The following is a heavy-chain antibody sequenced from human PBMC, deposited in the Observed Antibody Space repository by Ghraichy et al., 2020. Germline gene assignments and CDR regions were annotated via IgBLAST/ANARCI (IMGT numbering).Heavy chain of an antibody. CDR2: KSYSGST. D-gene: IGHD6-19*01. Sequence: SETLSLTCTVSGVSIESDYWSWIRQPPGKGLEWIGNKSYSGSTNYNTSLKSRVTISVDMNQFSLNLGSVTAADTAVYYCARNSGWYRHSLWGRGTLVTVSS. CDR3: ARNSGWYRHSL. CDR1: GVSIESDY. J-gene: IGHJ2*01. V-gene: IGHV4-59*08.